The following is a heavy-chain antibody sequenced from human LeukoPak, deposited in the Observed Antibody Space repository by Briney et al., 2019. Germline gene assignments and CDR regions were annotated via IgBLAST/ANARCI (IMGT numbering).Heavy chain of an antibody. D-gene: IGHD1-14*01. Sequence: SQTLSLTCAISGDSVSSTAAWNWIRQSPSRGLEWLGRTYYRSTWHYDYAISVKGRITINPDTSKNQFSLQLNSVTPEDTAVCYCARDRNFLDYWGQGTLVTVSS. J-gene: IGHJ4*02. CDR1: GDSVSSTAA. CDR2: TYYRSTWHY. V-gene: IGHV6-1*01. CDR3: ARDRNFLDY.